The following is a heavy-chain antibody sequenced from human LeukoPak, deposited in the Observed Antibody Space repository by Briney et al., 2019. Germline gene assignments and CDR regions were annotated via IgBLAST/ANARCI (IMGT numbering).Heavy chain of an antibody. J-gene: IGHJ4*02. D-gene: IGHD2/OR15-2a*01. CDR1: GFTFSNYW. V-gene: IGHV3-7*05. Sequence: GGFLRLSCEASGFTFSNYWMTWVRQAPGQGLECVANIKKDGSEEYYVDSVKGRFTVSRDNAKNSLYLQISSLRDEDTAVYYCARLNIDLWHFDYWGQGTLVSVSS. CDR3: ARLNIDLWHFDY. CDR2: IKKDGSEE.